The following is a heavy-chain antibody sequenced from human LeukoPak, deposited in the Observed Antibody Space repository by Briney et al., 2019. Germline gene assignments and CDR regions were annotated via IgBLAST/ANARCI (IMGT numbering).Heavy chain of an antibody. CDR3: ARPSDQLLFGIDY. Sequence: SETLSLTCTVSGGSISSSSYYWGWIRQPPGKGLEWIGSNYYSGSTYYNPSLKSRVTISVDTSKNQFSLKLSSVTAADTAVYYCARPSDQLLFGIDYWGQGTLVTVSS. D-gene: IGHD2-2*01. V-gene: IGHV4-39*01. J-gene: IGHJ4*02. CDR1: GGSISSSSYY. CDR2: NYYSGST.